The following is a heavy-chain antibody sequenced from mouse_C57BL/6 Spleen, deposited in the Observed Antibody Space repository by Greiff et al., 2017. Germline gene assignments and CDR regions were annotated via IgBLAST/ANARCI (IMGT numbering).Heavy chain of an antibody. J-gene: IGHJ2*01. V-gene: IGHV5-17*01. CDR3: ARWLDFFDY. Sequence: VQLKESGGGLVKPGGSLKLSCAASGFTFSDYGMHWVRQAPEKGLEWVAYISSGSSTIYYADTVKGRFTISRDNAKNTLFLQMTSLRSEDTAMYYCARWLDFFDYWGQGTTLTVSS. CDR1: GFTFSDYG. CDR2: ISSGSSTI. D-gene: IGHD1-2*01.